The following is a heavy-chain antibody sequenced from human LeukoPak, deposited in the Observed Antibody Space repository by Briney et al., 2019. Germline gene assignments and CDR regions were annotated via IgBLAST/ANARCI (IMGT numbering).Heavy chain of an antibody. Sequence: PSETLSLTCTVSGGSISSYYWSWIRQPPGKGLEWIGYIYCSGSTNYNPSLKSRVTISVDTSKNQFSLKLSSVTVADTAVYYCARGLKFYDILTAYYTFPYFDYWGQGALVTVSS. CDR3: ARGLKFYDILTAYYTFPYFDY. CDR2: IYCSGST. CDR1: GGSISSYY. D-gene: IGHD3-9*01. J-gene: IGHJ4*02. V-gene: IGHV4-59*01.